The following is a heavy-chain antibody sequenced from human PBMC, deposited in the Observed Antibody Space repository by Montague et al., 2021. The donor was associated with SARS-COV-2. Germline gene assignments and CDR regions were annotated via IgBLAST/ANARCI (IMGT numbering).Heavy chain of an antibody. CDR1: GFTFSSYA. CDR3: AREGYSGYDYPFYYYYAMDV. CDR2: ISYDGSNK. D-gene: IGHD5-12*01. V-gene: IGHV3-30-3*01. Sequence: SLRLSCAASGFTFSSYAMHWVRQAPGKGLEWVAVISYDGSNKYYADSVKGRFTISRDNSKNTLYLQMNSLRAEDTAVCYCAREGYSGYDYPFYYYYAMDVWGQGTTVTVS. J-gene: IGHJ6*02.